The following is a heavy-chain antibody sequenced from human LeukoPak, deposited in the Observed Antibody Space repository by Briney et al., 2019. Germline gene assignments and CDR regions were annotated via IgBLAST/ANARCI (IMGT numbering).Heavy chain of an antibody. V-gene: IGHV3-7*03. D-gene: IGHD1-1*01. CDR1: GFTFSNFW. CDR3: ARKTGTTGEAFDY. J-gene: IGHJ4*02. CDR2: IKVDGSEK. Sequence: GGSLILSCAASGFTFSNFWMSWVRQAPGKGLEWVANIKVDGSEKYYVDSVKGRFTISRDNAENSLYLQMNSLRAEDTAVYYCARKTGTTGEAFDYWGQGTLVTVSS.